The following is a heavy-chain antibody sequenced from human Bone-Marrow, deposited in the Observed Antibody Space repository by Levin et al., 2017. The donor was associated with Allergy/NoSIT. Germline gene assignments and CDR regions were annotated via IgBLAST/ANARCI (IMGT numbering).Heavy chain of an antibody. J-gene: IGHJ1*01. V-gene: IGHV3-30*03. D-gene: IGHD3-9*01. CDR2: ISYNGTNQ. CDR3: ARESFRPGDSGVDWDHTEYFQY. Sequence: GGSLRLSCAASGFTFSSYAMHWVRQAPGKWLEWVALISYNGTNQYYADSVRGRFTISRDNSKNTLYLQMDSLRPADTSVYFCARESFRPGDSGVDWDHTEYFQYWGQGTLVTVSS. CDR1: GFTFSSYA.